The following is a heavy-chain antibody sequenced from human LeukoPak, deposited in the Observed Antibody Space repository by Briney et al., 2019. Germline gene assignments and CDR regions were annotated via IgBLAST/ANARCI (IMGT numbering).Heavy chain of an antibody. J-gene: IGHJ1*01. D-gene: IGHD1-26*01. V-gene: IGHV4-39*07. CDR1: GGSISSSSYY. CDR3: ARGSVWSEYFQH. Sequence: SETLSLTCTVSGGSISSSSYYWGWIRQPPGKGLEWIGSIYYSGSTYYNPSLKSRVTISVDTSKNQFSLKLSSVTAADTAVYYCARGSVWSEYFQHWGQGTLVTVSS. CDR2: IYYSGST.